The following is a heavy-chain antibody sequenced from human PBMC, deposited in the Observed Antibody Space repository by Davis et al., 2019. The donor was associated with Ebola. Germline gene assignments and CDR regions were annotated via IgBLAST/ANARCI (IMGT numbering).Heavy chain of an antibody. CDR3: ARVGGNELLWFGEPFDY. CDR2: VHGGNGNT. D-gene: IGHD3-10*01. J-gene: IGHJ4*02. V-gene: IGHV1-3*01. CDR1: GFILTNYA. Sequence: ASVKVSCKASGFILTNYAIHWVRQAPGQRLEWMGWVHGGNGNTKYSQRFQGRVTITRDTSASTAYMELSSLRSEDTAVYYCARVGGNELLWFGEPFDYWGQGTLVTVSS.